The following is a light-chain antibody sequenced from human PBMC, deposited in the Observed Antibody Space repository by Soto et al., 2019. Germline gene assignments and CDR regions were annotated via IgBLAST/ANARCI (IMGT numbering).Light chain of an antibody. CDR1: QRITDNF. CDR3: QQYGRSPFT. CDR2: GAS. J-gene: IGKJ2*01. V-gene: IGKV3-20*01. Sequence: PGERATLSCRASQRITDNFLAWFQQKPGLAPRLLISGASTRASGVPDRFSGGGSGTDFVLTISRLEPEDFAVYFWQQYGRSPFTFGQGTKLQIK.